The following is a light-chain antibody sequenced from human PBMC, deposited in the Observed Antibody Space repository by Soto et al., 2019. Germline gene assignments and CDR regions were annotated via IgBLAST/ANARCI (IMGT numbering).Light chain of an antibody. J-gene: IGKJ2*01. CDR1: QSVSASY. V-gene: IGKV3-20*01. Sequence: IVLTQSPGTLSLSPGERATLSCGASQSVSASYLAWYQQKPGQAPRLLIYGASRRATGIPDRFSAGGSGTDFTLTISRQEPEDFAVYYCQQYDSSPVTFGQGTKVEIK. CDR2: GAS. CDR3: QQYDSSPVT.